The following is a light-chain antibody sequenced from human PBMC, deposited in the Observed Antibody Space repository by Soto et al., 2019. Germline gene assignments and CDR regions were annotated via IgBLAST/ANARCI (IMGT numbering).Light chain of an antibody. CDR2: GAS. CDR1: QSVSSSY. Sequence: EIVLTQSPGTLSLSPGARATLSCRASQSVSSSYLAWYQQKPGQAPRLPIYGASSRATGIPDRFSGSGSGTDFTLTISRLEPEDFAVYYCHQYDSSPLTFGGGTKVEIK. V-gene: IGKV3-20*01. J-gene: IGKJ4*01. CDR3: HQYDSSPLT.